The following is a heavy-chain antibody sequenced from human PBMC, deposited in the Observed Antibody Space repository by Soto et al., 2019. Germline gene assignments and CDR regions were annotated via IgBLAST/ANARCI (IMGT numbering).Heavy chain of an antibody. V-gene: IGHV3-48*01. Sequence: GGSLRLSCAASGFTFSDYNMNWVRQAPGKGLEWVAYISRNGRTVYYADPVKGRFTISRDSVRDSLSLQMDGLRREDSAVYYCARARRDYDSGYVAFFFDSWGQGDQVTVSS. CDR3: ARARRDYDSGYVAFFFDS. J-gene: IGHJ4*02. CDR1: GFTFSDYN. CDR2: ISRNGRTV. D-gene: IGHD3-10*01.